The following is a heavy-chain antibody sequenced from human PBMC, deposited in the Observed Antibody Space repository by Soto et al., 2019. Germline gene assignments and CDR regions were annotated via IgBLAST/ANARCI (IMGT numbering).Heavy chain of an antibody. D-gene: IGHD2-15*01. CDR1: GYTFTTYG. V-gene: IGHV1-18*01. CDR3: ASEYCSDGSCYGPDY. Sequence: QVQLVQSGAEVKKPGASVRVSCKASGYTFTTYGISWVRQAPGQGLEWMGWISAYNDNTNYAQKVQGRVTMTTDTSTSTAYMELRSLRSDDTAVYYCASEYCSDGSCYGPDYWGQGTLVTVSS. CDR2: ISAYNDNT. J-gene: IGHJ4*02.